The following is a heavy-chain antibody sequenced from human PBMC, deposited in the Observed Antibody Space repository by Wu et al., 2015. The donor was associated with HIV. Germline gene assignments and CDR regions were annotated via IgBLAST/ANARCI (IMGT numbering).Heavy chain of an antibody. CDR1: LHSQQLS. J-gene: IGHJ4*02. CDR2: IYPTSSRT. CDR3: AGSAGDSSGSLDF. Sequence: VQLVQSGLSEKPGLSEDFLQGICLHSQQLSYLLGATGPWTGLEWMGVIYPTSSRTNYAQKFEGRVTMTRDTSTRTVYLELGSLRSEDTAIYYCAGSAGDSSGSLDFWGQGTLVTVSS. V-gene: IGHV1-46*02. D-gene: IGHD6-19*01.